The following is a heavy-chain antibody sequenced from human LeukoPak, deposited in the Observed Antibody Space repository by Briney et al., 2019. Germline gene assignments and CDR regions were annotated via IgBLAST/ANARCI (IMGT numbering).Heavy chain of an antibody. V-gene: IGHV1-8*01. CDR3: ARGGLRAGTGGLDP. D-gene: IGHD1-1*01. J-gene: IGHJ5*02. Sequence: ASVKVSCKASGYTFIDYDINWVRQATGQGLEWMGWMNSKSGDTGYAQKFQGRVTMTRKTSISTAYMELSSLRPEDAAVYYCARGGLRAGTGGLDPWGQGTLVIVSS. CDR1: GYTFIDYD. CDR2: MNSKSGDT.